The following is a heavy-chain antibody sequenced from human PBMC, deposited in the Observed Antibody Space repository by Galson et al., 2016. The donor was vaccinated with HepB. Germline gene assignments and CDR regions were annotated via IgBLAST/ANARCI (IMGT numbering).Heavy chain of an antibody. CDR1: GASISSFY. J-gene: IGHJ3*02. D-gene: IGHD1-1*01. Sequence: SETLSLTCSVSGASISSFYWSWIRQPPGKGLEWIGYGYYIGSTTYNPSLKSRVTISVDTSKNQISLNVTSATAADTAMYYCARITNGNTAHDAFDIWGQGTKVIASS. CDR2: GYYIGST. CDR3: ARITNGNTAHDAFDI. V-gene: IGHV4-59*01.